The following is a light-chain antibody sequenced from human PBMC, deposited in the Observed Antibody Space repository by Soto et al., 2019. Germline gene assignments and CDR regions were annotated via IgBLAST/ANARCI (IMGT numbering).Light chain of an antibody. V-gene: IGLV2-23*01. CDR1: SSDVGNYNL. J-gene: IGLJ3*02. CDR2: EGT. Sequence: QSALTQPASVSGSPGQSITISCTGTSSDVGNYNLVSWYQQHPGKGPKLIIYEGTKRPSGVSNRFSGSKSGNTDSLTISGLQAEDEADYYCCSYAGSGTGVFGGGTQLTVL. CDR3: CSYAGSGTGV.